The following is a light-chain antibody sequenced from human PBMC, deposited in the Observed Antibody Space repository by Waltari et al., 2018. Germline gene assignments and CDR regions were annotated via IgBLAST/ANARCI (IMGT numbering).Light chain of an antibody. V-gene: IGKV3-15*01. J-gene: IGKJ4*01. CDR2: GTS. Sequence: EIVMTQSPATLSVSPGERATLSCRASQSVGSNLAWYQQKPGQAPRLVMYGTSTRATGIPVRFSGSGSGTEFTLTISSLQSEDFAVYYCQQYNNWPLPFGGGTKVEIK. CDR1: QSVGSN. CDR3: QQYNNWPLP.